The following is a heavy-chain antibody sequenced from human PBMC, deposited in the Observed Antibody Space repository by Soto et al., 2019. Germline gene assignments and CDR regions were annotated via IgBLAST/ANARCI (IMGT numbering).Heavy chain of an antibody. CDR2: IFPRASDV. CDR3: ARLVSLLQPIDS. J-gene: IGHJ5*01. V-gene: IGHV5-51*01. CDR1: GYTFPNYW. D-gene: IGHD4-4*01. Sequence: GGSLKIPLHTLGYTFPNYWIGLVLQLPGGGLEWLGLIFPRASDVRYSPSFEGQVTISANRSTATAFLQWRSLKASDSALYFCARLVSLLQPIDSWGQGTPVTVSS.